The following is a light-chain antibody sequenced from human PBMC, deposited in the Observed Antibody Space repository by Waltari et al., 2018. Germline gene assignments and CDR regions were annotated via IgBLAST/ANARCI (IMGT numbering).Light chain of an antibody. CDR1: QSVTRA. V-gene: IGKV3-20*01. J-gene: IGKJ1*01. CDR2: GAS. CDR3: QHYLRLPVT. Sequence: EIVLTQSPGTLSLPPGESATLSCRTSQSVTRALAWYQKKHGQAPRLLIYGASNRATGIPDRFSGSGSGTDFSLTISSLEPEDFAVYYCQHYLRLPVTFGQGTKVEVK.